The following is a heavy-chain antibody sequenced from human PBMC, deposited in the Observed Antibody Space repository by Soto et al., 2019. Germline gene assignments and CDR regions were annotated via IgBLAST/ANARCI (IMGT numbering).Heavy chain of an antibody. Sequence: GSLRLSCAASGFTFSSYAMSWVRQAPGKGLEWVSAISGSGGSTYYADSVKGRFTISRDNSKNTLYLQMNSLRAEDTAVYYCAKDGNPIPYLTGYYRLGWFDPWGQGTLVTSPQ. V-gene: IGHV3-23*01. CDR2: ISGSGGST. J-gene: IGHJ5*02. CDR1: GFTFSSYA. CDR3: AKDGNPIPYLTGYYRLGWFDP. D-gene: IGHD3-9*01.